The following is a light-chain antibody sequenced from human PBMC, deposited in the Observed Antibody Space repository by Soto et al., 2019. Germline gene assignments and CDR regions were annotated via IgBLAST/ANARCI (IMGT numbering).Light chain of an antibody. Sequence: QSALTQPASVSGSPGQSITISCTGTSSDVGGYNYVSWYQQHPGRAPKLRIYDVSNRPSGVSNRSSGSKSGNTASLTISGLHAEDDADYDRSSYTRSRTRVFGTGTKLPVL. CDR2: DVS. CDR1: SSDVGGYNY. J-gene: IGLJ1*01. V-gene: IGLV2-14*01. CDR3: SSYTRSRTRV.